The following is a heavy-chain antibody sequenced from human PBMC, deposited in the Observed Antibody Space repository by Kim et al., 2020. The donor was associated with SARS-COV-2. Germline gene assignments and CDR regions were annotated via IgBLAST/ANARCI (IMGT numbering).Heavy chain of an antibody. CDR2: ISYDGSNK. V-gene: IGHV3-30*18. Sequence: GGSLRLSCAASGFTFSSYCMHWVRQAPGKGLEWVAVISYDGSNKYYADSVKGRFTISRDNSKNTLYLQMNSLRAEDTAVYYCAKDSEYYDILTGYQPASGVYGMDVWGQGTTVTVSS. D-gene: IGHD3-9*01. CDR1: GFTFSSYC. J-gene: IGHJ6*02. CDR3: AKDSEYYDILTGYQPASGVYGMDV.